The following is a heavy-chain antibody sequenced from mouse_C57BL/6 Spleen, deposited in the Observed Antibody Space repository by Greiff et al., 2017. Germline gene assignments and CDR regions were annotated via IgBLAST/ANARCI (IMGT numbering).Heavy chain of an antibody. Sequence: VQLQQSGAELVRPGASVKLSCTASGFNITDDYMHWVKQRPEQGLEWIGWIDPENGDTASASKFQGKATITADKSANTAYLQLSRLTSEDTAVYYCTTALTGTRDFDYWGQGTTLTVSS. CDR1: GFNITDDY. CDR3: TTALTGTRDFDY. J-gene: IGHJ2*01. V-gene: IGHV14-4*01. CDR2: IDPENGDT. D-gene: IGHD4-1*01.